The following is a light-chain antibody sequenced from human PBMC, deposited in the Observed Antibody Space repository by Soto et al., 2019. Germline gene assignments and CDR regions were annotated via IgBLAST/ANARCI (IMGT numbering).Light chain of an antibody. CDR1: QSVGRH. Sequence: EIVLTQSPATLSLSPGERATLSCRASQSVGRHLAWYQQKPGQAPRLLIYDASNGATGVPARFSGSGSGTDFTLSISSLEPEDFAVYYCQQRNNWPPATFGGGTKVEIK. CDR3: QQRNNWPPAT. J-gene: IGKJ4*01. V-gene: IGKV3-11*01. CDR2: DAS.